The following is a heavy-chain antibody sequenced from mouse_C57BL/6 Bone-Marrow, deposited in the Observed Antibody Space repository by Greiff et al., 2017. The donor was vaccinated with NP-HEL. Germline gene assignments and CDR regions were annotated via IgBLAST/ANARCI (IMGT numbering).Heavy chain of an antibody. D-gene: IGHD1-1*01. Sequence: QVQLQQPGAELVKPGASVKLSCKASGYTFTSYWMHWVKQRPGQGLEWIGMIHPNSGSTNYNEKFKSKATLTVDKSSSTAYMQLSSLTSEDSAVYYCARGAITTVVASWFAYWGQGTLVTVSA. CDR3: ARGAITTVVASWFAY. V-gene: IGHV1-64*01. CDR1: GYTFTSYW. CDR2: IHPNSGST. J-gene: IGHJ3*01.